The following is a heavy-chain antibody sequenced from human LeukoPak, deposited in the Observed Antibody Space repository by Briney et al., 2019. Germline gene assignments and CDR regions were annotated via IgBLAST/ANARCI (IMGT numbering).Heavy chain of an antibody. CDR1: GYTFTSYD. CDR2: MDPNSGNT. CDR3: ARGVAAAGRNWFDP. V-gene: IGHV1-8*01. J-gene: IGHJ5*02. Sequence: ASVKLSCKASGYTFTSYDINWVRQAPGQGLEWMGWMDPNSGNTGYAQKFQGRVTITRNTSISTAYMELSSLRSEDTAVYYCARGVAAAGRNWFDPWGQGTLVTVS. D-gene: IGHD6-13*01.